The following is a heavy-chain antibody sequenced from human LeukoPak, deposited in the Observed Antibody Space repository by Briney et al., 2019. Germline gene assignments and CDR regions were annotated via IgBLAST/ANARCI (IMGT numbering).Heavy chain of an antibody. CDR2: LVYDERS. CDR3: ARDLSAAFDF. CDR1: GFTFSSYS. Sequence: GGSLRLSCAASGFTFSSYSMNWVRQAPGKGLEWVARLVYDERSDYADSVKGRFSISRDNSKNTLFLDMSDLRVEDTAVYYCARDLSAAFDFWGQGVLVTVSS. V-gene: IGHV3-33*08. J-gene: IGHJ4*02. D-gene: IGHD6-19*01.